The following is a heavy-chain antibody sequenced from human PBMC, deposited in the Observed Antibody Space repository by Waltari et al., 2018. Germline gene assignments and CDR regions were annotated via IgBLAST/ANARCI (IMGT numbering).Heavy chain of an antibody. CDR1: GGSSSNFY. CDR3: ARAFDSYYFYYLDV. J-gene: IGHJ6*03. Sequence: QVQLQEWGAGLLKPSETLSLTCVVSGGSSSNFYWGWIRQPPGKRLEWIGEVNHSENTNYNPSLKSRVTISLDTSKKQFSLKMRSVTAADTAVYFCARAFDSYYFYYLDVWGEGTTVIVSS. V-gene: IGHV4-34*01. CDR2: VNHSENT.